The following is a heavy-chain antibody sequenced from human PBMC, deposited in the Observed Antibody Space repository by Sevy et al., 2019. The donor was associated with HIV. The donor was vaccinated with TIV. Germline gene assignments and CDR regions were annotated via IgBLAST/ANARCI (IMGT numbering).Heavy chain of an antibody. D-gene: IGHD3-22*01. V-gene: IGHV3-23*01. CDR1: GFTFSNYA. Sequence: GESLKISCTGSGFTFSNYAMNWVRQAPGKGLEWVSTIFRSGDVTYYADSVKGRFTISRDNFRNTLFLQMKSLRAEDTAVYYCAGARYDSSGSFDAFDIWGQGTMVTVSS. CDR2: IFRSGDVT. J-gene: IGHJ3*02. CDR3: AGARYDSSGSFDAFDI.